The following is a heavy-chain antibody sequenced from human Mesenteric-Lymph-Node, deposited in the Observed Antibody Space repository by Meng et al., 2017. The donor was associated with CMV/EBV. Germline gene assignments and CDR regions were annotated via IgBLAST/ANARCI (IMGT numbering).Heavy chain of an antibody. J-gene: IGHJ4*02. Sequence: CEASGGTFGRYAITWGRQAPGRGLECVGEITPVYSTVYYAQKFRSSVTITADESTSTAYMELSSLTSEDTAIYYCARSISAAGAFDYWGQGTLVTVSS. CDR1: GGTFGRYA. V-gene: IGHV1-69*01. CDR3: ARSISAAGAFDY. D-gene: IGHD6-13*01. CDR2: ITPVYSTV.